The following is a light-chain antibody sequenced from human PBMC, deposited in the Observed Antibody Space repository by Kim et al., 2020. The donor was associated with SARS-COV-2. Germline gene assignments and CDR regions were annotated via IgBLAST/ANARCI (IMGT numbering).Light chain of an antibody. CDR1: QNINTN. CDR2: GAS. V-gene: IGKV3-15*01. J-gene: IGKJ1*01. Sequence: EIVLTQSPASLSVSPGERATLSCRASQNINTNLAWYQQKPGQAPRLLIYGASTRATGIPARFSGSGSGTEFTLTISSLQSEDFAIYYCQQSGTFGQGTKVDIK. CDR3: QQSGT.